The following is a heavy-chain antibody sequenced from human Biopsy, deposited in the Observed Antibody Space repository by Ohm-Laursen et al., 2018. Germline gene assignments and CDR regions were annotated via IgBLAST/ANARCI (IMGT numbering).Heavy chain of an antibody. D-gene: IGHD2/OR15-2a*01. CDR2: IYYSGST. CDR3: ARATNSTGWPYYYFYGMDV. J-gene: IGHJ6*02. Sequence: TLSLTCAVSGGSISSDYWSWIRQTPGKGLEWIGYIYYSGSTNYNPSLQSRVSISVDTSRNQVSLTLRSVTAADTAVHYCARATNSTGWPYYYFYGMDVWGQGTTVTVSS. V-gene: IGHV4-59*01. CDR1: GGSISSDY.